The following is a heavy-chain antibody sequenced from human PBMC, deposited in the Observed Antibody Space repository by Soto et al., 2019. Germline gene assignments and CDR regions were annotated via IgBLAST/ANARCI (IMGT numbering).Heavy chain of an antibody. V-gene: IGHV1-46*01. CDR2: INPSGGST. CDR1: GYTFTSYY. CDR3: AREVAAAGTLKYHYYGMDV. Sequence: ASVKVSCKASGYTFTSYYMHWVRQAPGQGLEWMGIINPSGGSTSYAQKFQGRVTMTRDTSTSTVYMELSSLRSEDTAVYYCAREVAAAGTLKYHYYGMDVWGQGTTVTVSS. D-gene: IGHD6-13*01. J-gene: IGHJ6*02.